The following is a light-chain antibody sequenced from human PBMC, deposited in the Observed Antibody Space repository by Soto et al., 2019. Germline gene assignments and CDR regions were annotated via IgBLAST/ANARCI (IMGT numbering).Light chain of an antibody. V-gene: IGLV1-47*02. J-gene: IGLJ2*01. CDR2: SSD. CDR3: ATWDDSLSGVV. CDR1: TSNIGSNF. Sequence: QPVLTQPPSASETPGQRVTISCSGSTSNIGSNFVYWYQQLPGAAPKLLVYSSDQRPSGVPDRFSGSKSGTSASLAISGLRSEDEGDYYCATWDDSLSGVVFGGGTKLTVL.